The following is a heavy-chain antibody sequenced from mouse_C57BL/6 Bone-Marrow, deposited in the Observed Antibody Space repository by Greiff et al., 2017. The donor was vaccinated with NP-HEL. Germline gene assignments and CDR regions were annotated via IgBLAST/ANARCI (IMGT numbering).Heavy chain of an antibody. CDR1: GFTFSNYW. J-gene: IGHJ1*03. V-gene: IGHV6-3*01. CDR2: IRLKSDNYAT. D-gene: IGHD1-1*01. Sequence: ESGGGLVQPGGSMKLSCVASGFTFSNYWMNWVRQSPEKGLEWVAQIRLKSDNYATHYAESVKGRFTISRDDSKSSVYLQMNNLRAEDTGIYYCTGPYYYGSSYWYFDVWGTGTTVTVSS. CDR3: TGPYYYGSSYWYFDV.